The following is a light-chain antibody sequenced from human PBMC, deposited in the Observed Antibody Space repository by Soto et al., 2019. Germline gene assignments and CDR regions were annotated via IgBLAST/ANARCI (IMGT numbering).Light chain of an antibody. CDR1: SSNIGAGYD. Sequence: QPVLTQPPSVSGAPGQRVTISCTGSSSNIGAGYDVHWYQQLPGTAPKLLIYGNSNRPSGVVDRISGSKSGTSASLAITGLQAEDEADYYCQSYDSSLSGYVFGTGTKVTVL. CDR3: QSYDSSLSGYV. V-gene: IGLV1-40*01. CDR2: GNS. J-gene: IGLJ1*01.